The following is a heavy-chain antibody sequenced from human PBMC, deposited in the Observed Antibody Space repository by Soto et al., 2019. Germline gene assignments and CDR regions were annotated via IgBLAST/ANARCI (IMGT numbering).Heavy chain of an antibody. J-gene: IGHJ4*02. CDR3: AAGLRFGELPFDY. CDR1: GYTFTSYA. D-gene: IGHD3-10*01. Sequence: EASVKVSCKASGYTFTSYAMHWVRQAPGQRLERMGWINAGNGNTKYSQKFQGRVTITRDMSTSTAYMELSSLRSEDTAVYYCAAGLRFGELPFDYWGQGTLVTVSS. V-gene: IGHV1-3*01. CDR2: INAGNGNT.